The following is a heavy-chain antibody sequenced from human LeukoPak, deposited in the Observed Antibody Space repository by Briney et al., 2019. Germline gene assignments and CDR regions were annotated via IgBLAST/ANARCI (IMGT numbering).Heavy chain of an antibody. CDR3: ATYNYYDSRGMGY. J-gene: IGHJ4*02. V-gene: IGHV1-24*01. Sequence: ASVKVSCKVSVHTLTELPMHCVRQAPGKGLEWMGGFDPEDGETIYAQKFQGRVTMNEDTSTDTAYMELSSLRSEDTAVYYCATYNYYDSRGMGYWGQGTLVTVSS. CDR2: FDPEDGET. D-gene: IGHD3-22*01. CDR1: VHTLTELP.